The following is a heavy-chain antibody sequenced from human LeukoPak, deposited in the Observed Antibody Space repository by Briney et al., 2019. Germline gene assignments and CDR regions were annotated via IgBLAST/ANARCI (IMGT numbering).Heavy chain of an antibody. CDR1: GFTFSSYA. V-gene: IGHV3-64*01. CDR2: ISSNGGST. Sequence: GGSLRLSCAASGFTFSSYAMHWVRQAPGKGLEYVSAISSNGGSTYYANSVKGRFTISRDNSKNTLYLQMGSLRAEDMAVYYCARALVGATLEPPTNWGQGTLVTVSS. J-gene: IGHJ4*02. D-gene: IGHD1-26*01. CDR3: ARALVGATLEPPTN.